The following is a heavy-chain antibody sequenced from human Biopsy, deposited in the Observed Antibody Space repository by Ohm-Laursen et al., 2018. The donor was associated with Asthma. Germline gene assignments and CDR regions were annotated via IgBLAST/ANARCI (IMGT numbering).Heavy chain of an antibody. D-gene: IGHD2-2*01. J-gene: IGHJ6*02. CDR1: GFTFSTSW. CDR3: ARGGYCTSPTCPWGRYATDV. CDR2: IKEDGSEK. Sequence: LSLTCAASGFTFSTSWMTWVRQAPGKGLEWVANIKEDGSEKNYVDSVKGRFTISRDNAKNSLYLHMNSLRAEDTAVYYCARGGYCTSPTCPWGRYATDVWGQGTTVTVSS. V-gene: IGHV3-7*02.